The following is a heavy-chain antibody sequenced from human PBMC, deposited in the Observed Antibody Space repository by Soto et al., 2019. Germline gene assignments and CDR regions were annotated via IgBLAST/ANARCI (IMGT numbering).Heavy chain of an antibody. CDR1: GGSISSSNW. CDR2: IYHSGST. J-gene: IGHJ3*02. V-gene: IGHV4-4*02. CDR3: ARSGTLRFLEWLLPMDAFDI. Sequence: PSETLSLTCAVSGGSISSSNWWRWVRQPPGKGLEWIGEIYHSGSTNYNPSLKSRVTISVDKSKNQFSLKLSSVTAADTAVYYCARSGTLRFLEWLLPMDAFDIWGQGTMVT. D-gene: IGHD3-3*01.